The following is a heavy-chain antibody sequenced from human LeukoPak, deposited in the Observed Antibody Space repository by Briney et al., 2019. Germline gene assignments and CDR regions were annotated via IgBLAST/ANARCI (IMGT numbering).Heavy chain of an antibody. V-gene: IGHV1-2*02. CDR3: ARDVYYYGSGSYYNEVGY. CDR1: GYTFTGYY. D-gene: IGHD3-10*01. CDR2: INPNSGGT. Sequence: ASVKVSCKASGYTFTGYYMHWVRQAPGQGLEWMGWINPNSGGTNYAQKFQGRVTMTRDTSISTAYMELSRLRSDDTAVYYCARDVYYYGSGSYYNEVGYWGQGTLVTVSS. J-gene: IGHJ4*02.